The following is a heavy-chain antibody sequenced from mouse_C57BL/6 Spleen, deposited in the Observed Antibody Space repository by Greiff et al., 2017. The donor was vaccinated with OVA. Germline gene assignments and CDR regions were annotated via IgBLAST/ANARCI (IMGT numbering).Heavy chain of an antibody. Sequence: EVHLVESGPGLVKPSQSLSLTCSVTGYSITSGYYWNWIRQFPGNKLEWMGYISYDGSNNYNPSLKNRISITRDTSKNQFFLKLNSVTTEDTATYYCAREAHYYGSEGAMDYWGQGTSVTVSS. CDR3: AREAHYYGSEGAMDY. CDR2: ISYDGSN. J-gene: IGHJ4*01. V-gene: IGHV3-6*01. CDR1: GYSITSGYY. D-gene: IGHD1-1*01.